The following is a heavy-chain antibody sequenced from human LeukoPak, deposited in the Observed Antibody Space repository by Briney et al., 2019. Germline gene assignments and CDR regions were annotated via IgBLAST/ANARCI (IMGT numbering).Heavy chain of an antibody. CDR1: GYTFTSYD. Sequence: GASVKVSCKASGYTFTSYDINWVRQATGQGLEWMGWMNPNSGNTGYAQKFQGRVTMTRNTSISTAYMELSSLRSEDTAVYYCARGNPQISGWHYYYYMDVWGKGTTVTVSS. J-gene: IGHJ6*03. CDR3: ARGNPQISGWHYYYYMDV. D-gene: IGHD2-15*01. CDR2: MNPNSGNT. V-gene: IGHV1-8*01.